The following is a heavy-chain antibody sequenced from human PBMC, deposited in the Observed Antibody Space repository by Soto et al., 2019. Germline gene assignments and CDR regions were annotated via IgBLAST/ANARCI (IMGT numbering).Heavy chain of an antibody. CDR3: ARAVGGPTSNLDY. CDR1: GGTFSNSA. Sequence: ASVKVSCKASGGTFSNSAMHWVRQAPGQRLEWMGWINAGNGNTKYSQKFQGRVTITRDTSVSTAYMELSSLRSEDTAVYYCARAVGGPTSNLDYWGQGTLVTVSS. D-gene: IGHD3-16*01. V-gene: IGHV1-3*01. CDR2: INAGNGNT. J-gene: IGHJ4*02.